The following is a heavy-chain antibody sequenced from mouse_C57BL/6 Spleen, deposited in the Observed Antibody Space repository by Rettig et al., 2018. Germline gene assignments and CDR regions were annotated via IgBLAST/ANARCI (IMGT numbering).Heavy chain of an antibody. J-gene: IGHJ4*01. D-gene: IGHD1-1*01. V-gene: IGHV2-2*01. CDR3: ASLITTVVASMDY. Sequence: DYNAAFISRLSISKDNSKSQVFFKMNSLQADDTAIYYCASLITTVVASMDYWGQGTSVTVSS.